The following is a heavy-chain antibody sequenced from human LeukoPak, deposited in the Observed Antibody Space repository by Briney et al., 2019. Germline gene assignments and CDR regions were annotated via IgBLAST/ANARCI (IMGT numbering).Heavy chain of an antibody. CDR3: AREWRVPYCGGDCYSGSYWYFDL. V-gene: IGHV6-1*01. J-gene: IGHJ2*01. CDR1: GDSVSSNSAA. D-gene: IGHD2-21*02. CDR2: TYYRSKWYN. Sequence: SQTLSLTCAISGDSVSSNSAAWNWIRQSPSRGLEWLGRTYYRSKWYNDYAVSVKSRITINPDTSKNQFSLQLNSVTPEDTAVYYCAREWRVPYCGGDCYSGSYWYFDLWGRGTLVTVSS.